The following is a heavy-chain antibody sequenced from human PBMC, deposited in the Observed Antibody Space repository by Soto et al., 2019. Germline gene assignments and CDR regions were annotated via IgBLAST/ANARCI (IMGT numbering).Heavy chain of an antibody. D-gene: IGHD3-16*01. CDR1: GFTVSSNY. CDR3: AKGASKGDYYYYAMDV. CDR2: IYSGGST. Sequence: GGSLRLSCAASGFTVSSNYMSWVRQAPGKGLEWVSVIYSGGSTYYADSVKGRFTISRDNSKNTLYLQMNSLRVEDTAVYYCAKGASKGDYYYYAMDVWGQGTTVTVSS. V-gene: IGHV3-53*01. J-gene: IGHJ6*02.